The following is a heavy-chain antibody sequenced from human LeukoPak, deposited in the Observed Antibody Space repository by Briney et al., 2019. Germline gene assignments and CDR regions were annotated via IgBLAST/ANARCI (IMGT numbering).Heavy chain of an antibody. CDR3: ARGNSDAFDI. CDR1: GITFTTYP. CDR2: ILYDGSNE. V-gene: IGHV3-30-3*01. Sequence: PGRSLRLSCAASGITFTTYPMHWVRQAPGKGLEWVAVILYDGSNEYYTDSVKGRFTISRDNSKNALYLQMNSLRPEDTAVYYCARGNSDAFDIWGQGTMVTVSS. J-gene: IGHJ3*02. D-gene: IGHD4-23*01.